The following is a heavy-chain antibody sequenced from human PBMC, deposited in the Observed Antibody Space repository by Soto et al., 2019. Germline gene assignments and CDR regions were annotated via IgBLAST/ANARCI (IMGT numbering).Heavy chain of an antibody. CDR1: GGSISRYY. Sequence: SETLSLTCTVSGGSISRYYWSWIRQPPGKGLEWIGYMYNTGSTDYNPSLKSRVTISVDTSKSQFSLKLSSVTAADTAVYYCARGGGVYYFDYWGQGTLVTVSS. CDR2: MYNTGST. J-gene: IGHJ4*02. V-gene: IGHV4-59*01. D-gene: IGHD2-8*02. CDR3: ARGGGVYYFDY.